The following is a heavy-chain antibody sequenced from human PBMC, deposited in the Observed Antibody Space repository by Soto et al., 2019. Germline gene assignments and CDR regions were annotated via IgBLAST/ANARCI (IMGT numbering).Heavy chain of an antibody. Sequence: QVQLVQSGAEVKRPGASVKVSCKAPGDTFSNFDFNWVRQATGQGPEWMGWMYPNNGQTAYARTFQGRVTMTWNSSTSTAYMELSSLTSEDTAVYYCATMIRGLIHWVDPWGQGTLVTVSS. CDR3: ATMIRGLIHWVDP. J-gene: IGHJ5*02. V-gene: IGHV1-8*01. CDR1: GDTFSNFD. CDR2: MYPNNGQT. D-gene: IGHD3-16*01.